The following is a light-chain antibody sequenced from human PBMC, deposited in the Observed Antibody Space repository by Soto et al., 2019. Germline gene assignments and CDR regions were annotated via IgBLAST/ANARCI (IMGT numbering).Light chain of an antibody. V-gene: IGLV2-14*01. CDR3: SSYTSSSTPG. CDR1: SSDVGGYNY. CDR2: EVS. Sequence: QPVLTQPASVSGSPGQSITISCTGTSSDVGGYNYVSWYQQHPGKAPKLMIYEVSNRPSGVSNRFSGSKSGNTASLTISGLQAEDEADYYCSSYTSSSTPGFGTGTKLTVL. J-gene: IGLJ1*01.